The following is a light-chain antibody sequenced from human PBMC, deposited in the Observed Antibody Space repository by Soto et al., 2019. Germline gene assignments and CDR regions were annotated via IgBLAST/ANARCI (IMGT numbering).Light chain of an antibody. Sequence: QSVLTQPPSASGTPGQRVTISCSGGTSNIGSNTVTWYQQLPGTATKLLLYSNDQRPSVVPDRLSGSKSGTSDSLAIRGLQSDEEPDYYCAAWDDGLNGVVFGGGTKLTVL. J-gene: IGLJ2*01. CDR2: SND. CDR3: AAWDDGLNGVV. V-gene: IGLV1-44*01. CDR1: TSNIGSNT.